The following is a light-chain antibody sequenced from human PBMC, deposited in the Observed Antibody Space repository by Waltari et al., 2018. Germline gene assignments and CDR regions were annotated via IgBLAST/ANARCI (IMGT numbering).Light chain of an antibody. CDR1: QSVSSN. J-gene: IGKJ5*01. V-gene: IGKV3-15*01. CDR2: DAS. Sequence: VVLTQSPATLSVSPGESAIISCRASQSVSSNLAWYQQKPGQAPRLLIYDASTRATSIPAKFRGSGSGTEFTLTINSLQSEDSATYYCQQYNRWPPFTFGQGTRLEIK. CDR3: QQYNRWPPFT.